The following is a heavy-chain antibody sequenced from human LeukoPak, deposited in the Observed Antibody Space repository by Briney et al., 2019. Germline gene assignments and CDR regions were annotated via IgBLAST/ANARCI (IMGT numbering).Heavy chain of an antibody. CDR2: IDPSDSYT. D-gene: IGHD3-9*01. V-gene: IGHV5-10-1*01. J-gene: IGHJ5*02. CDR1: GYSFTSHW. CDR3: ERAAYDILTGREYNWFDP. Sequence: GESLRISCKGSGYSFTSHWISWVRQMPGKGLEWMGRIDPSDSYTNYSPSFQGHVTISADKSISTAYLQWSSLKASDTAMYYWERAAYDILTGREYNWFDPWGQGTLVTVSS.